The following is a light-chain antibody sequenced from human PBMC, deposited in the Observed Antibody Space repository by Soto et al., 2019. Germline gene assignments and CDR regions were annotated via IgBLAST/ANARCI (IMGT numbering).Light chain of an antibody. CDR3: SSYTSSSTVV. V-gene: IGLV2-14*01. J-gene: IGLJ2*01. CDR1: SSDVGGYDD. CDR2: EVT. Sequence: QSALTQPASVSGSPGQSITISCTGTSSDVGGYDDVSWYLHHPGKAPRLMIYEVTNRPSGVSNRFSGSKSGNTASLTISGLHAEDEADYYCSSYTSSSTVVFGGGTQLTVL.